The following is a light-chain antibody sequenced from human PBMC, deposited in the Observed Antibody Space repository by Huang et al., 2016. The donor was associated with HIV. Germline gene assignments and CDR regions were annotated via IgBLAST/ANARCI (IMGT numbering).Light chain of an antibody. V-gene: IGKV3-11*01. CDR3: QQRRNWPPYT. J-gene: IGKJ2*01. Sequence: EVVLTQSPATLSLSPGERATLSCRASQGVSSSFAWYQQKPGQAPRVLIYAASVRATGIPARFSGSASGTDFTLTISSLEPEDFAVYYCQQRRNWPPYTFGQGTKLEIK. CDR1: QGVSSS. CDR2: AAS.